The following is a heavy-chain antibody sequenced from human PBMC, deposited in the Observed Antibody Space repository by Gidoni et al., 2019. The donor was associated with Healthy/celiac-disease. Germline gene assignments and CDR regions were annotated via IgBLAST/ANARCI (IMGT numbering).Heavy chain of an antibody. V-gene: IGHV1-2*02. CDR1: GYTFTGYY. CDR3: ARDVTIFGVVTHDY. Sequence: QVQLVQSGAAVKKHGPSVQVYCTASGYTFTGYYLHWVRQATGQGLEWMGRINPDSGGTNYAKKFQGRVTMTRDTSISTAYMELSRLRSDDTAVYYCARDVTIFGVVTHDYWGQGTLVTVSS. CDR2: INPDSGGT. J-gene: IGHJ4*02. D-gene: IGHD3-3*01.